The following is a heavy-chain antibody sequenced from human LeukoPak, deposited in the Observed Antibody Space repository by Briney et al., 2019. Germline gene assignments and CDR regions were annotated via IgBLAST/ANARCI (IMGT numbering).Heavy chain of an antibody. J-gene: IGHJ4*02. CDR3: ARVWGIAAAGGEIEY. D-gene: IGHD6-13*01. V-gene: IGHV3-48*02. Sequence: PGGSLRLSCAASGFTVSSYSMNWVRQAPGKGLEWVSYISSSSSTIYYADSVKGRFTISRDNAKNSLYLQMNSLRDEDTAVYYCARVWGIAAAGGEIEYWGQGTLVTVSS. CDR1: GFTVSSYS. CDR2: ISSSSSTI.